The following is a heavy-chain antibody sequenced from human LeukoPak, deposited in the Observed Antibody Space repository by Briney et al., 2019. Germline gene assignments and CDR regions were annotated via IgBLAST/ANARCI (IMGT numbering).Heavy chain of an antibody. D-gene: IGHD3-22*01. Sequence: ASVKVSCKASGYTFTSYGISWVRQAPGQGLEWMGWISAYNGNTSYAQKLQGRVTMTTDTSTSTAYMELRSLRSDDTAVYYCARVMSSSGYYPFDYWGQGTLVTVSS. CDR1: GYTFTSYG. J-gene: IGHJ4*02. CDR3: ARVMSSSGYYPFDY. V-gene: IGHV1-18*01. CDR2: ISAYNGNT.